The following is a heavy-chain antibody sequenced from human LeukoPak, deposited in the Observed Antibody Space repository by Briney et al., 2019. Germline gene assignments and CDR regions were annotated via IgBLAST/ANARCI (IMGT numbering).Heavy chain of an antibody. Sequence: SVKVSCKASGFTFNRSVMQWVRQARGQRLEWIGWIVVGSGNTNYAPEFHERVTITRDMSTSTAYMELSSLTSEDAAVYYCAAGDYWSGYYNDYWGQGTLVTVSA. D-gene: IGHD3-3*01. V-gene: IGHV1-58*02. CDR3: AAGDYWSGYYNDY. CDR1: GFTFNRSV. CDR2: IVVGSGNT. J-gene: IGHJ4*02.